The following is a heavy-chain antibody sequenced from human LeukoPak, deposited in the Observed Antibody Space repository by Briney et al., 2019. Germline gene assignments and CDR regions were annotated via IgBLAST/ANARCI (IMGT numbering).Heavy chain of an antibody. D-gene: IGHD3-10*01. CDR3: TRDGVMVRGVVDY. Sequence: GGSLRLSCTASGFTFGDYAMSRVRQAPGKGLEWVGFIRSKAYGGTTEYAASVKGRFTISRDDSKSIAYLQMNSLKTEDTAVYYCTRDGVMVRGVVDYWGQGTLVTVSS. CDR2: IRSKAYGGTT. V-gene: IGHV3-49*04. J-gene: IGHJ4*02. CDR1: GFTFGDYA.